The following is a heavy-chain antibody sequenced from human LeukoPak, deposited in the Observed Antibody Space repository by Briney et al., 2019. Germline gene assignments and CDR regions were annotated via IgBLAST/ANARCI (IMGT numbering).Heavy chain of an antibody. CDR3: ARTNSSSWYSYYYYYYMDV. Sequence: SETLSLTCTVSGGSISRSSYYWGWIRQPPGKGLEWIGSIYYSGSTNYNPSLKSRVTISVDTSKNQFSLKLSSVTAADTAVYYCARTNSSSWYSYYYYYYMDVWGKGTTVTISS. J-gene: IGHJ6*03. D-gene: IGHD6-13*01. CDR1: GGSISRSSYY. CDR2: IYYSGST. V-gene: IGHV4-39*07.